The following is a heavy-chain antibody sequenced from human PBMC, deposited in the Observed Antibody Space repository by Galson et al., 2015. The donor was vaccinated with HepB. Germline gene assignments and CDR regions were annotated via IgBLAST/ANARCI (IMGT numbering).Heavy chain of an antibody. Sequence: CAISGDSVSSNSAAWNWIRQSPSRGLEWLGRTYYRSKWYNDYAISVRSRITINPDTSKNQFSLQVNSVTPEDTAVYYCTRLYSNGRDAFEIWGQGTMVTVSS. J-gene: IGHJ3*02. CDR2: TYYRSKWYN. CDR1: GDSVSSNSAA. CDR3: TRLYSNGRDAFEI. V-gene: IGHV6-1*01. D-gene: IGHD3-22*01.